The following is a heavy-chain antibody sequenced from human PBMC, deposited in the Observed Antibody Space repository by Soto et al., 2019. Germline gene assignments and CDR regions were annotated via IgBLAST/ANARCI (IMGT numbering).Heavy chain of an antibody. CDR2: IYHSGST. CDR1: GYSISRGYY. D-gene: IGHD2-2*01. V-gene: IGHV4-38-2*01. J-gene: IGHJ5*02. Sequence: SETLSLTCAVSGYSISRGYYWGWIRQPPGKGLEWIGSIYHSGSTYYNPSLKSRVTISVDTSKNQFSLKLSSVTAADTAVYYCARAIIVVVPAAQYNWFDPWGQGTLVTVSS. CDR3: ARAIIVVVPAAQYNWFDP.